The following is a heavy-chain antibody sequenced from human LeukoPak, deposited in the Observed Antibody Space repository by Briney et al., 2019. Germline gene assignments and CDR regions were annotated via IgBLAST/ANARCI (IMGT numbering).Heavy chain of an antibody. J-gene: IGHJ5*02. CDR1: GYTFTGYY. CDR2: INPNSGGT. CDR3: AREGSDYYGSGSYYENWFDP. Sequence: ASVKVSCKASGYTFTGYYMHWVRLDPGQGLEWIGWINPNSGGTNYAQKSQGRVTMTRDTSISTAYMELSRLRSDDTAVYYCAREGSDYYGSGSYYENWFDPWGQGTLVTVSS. D-gene: IGHD3-10*01. V-gene: IGHV1-2*02.